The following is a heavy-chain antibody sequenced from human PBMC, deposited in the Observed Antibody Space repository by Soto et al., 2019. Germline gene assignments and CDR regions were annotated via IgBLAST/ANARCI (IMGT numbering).Heavy chain of an antibody. CDR1: CGPLSSYY. D-gene: IGHD4-17*01. Sequence: SGTPSPPRPVSCGPLSSYYLGWVRQPPGERLEWIGYIYYSGSTNYNPSLKSRVTISVDTSKNQFSLKLSSVTAADTAVYYCARDHNDYGDSYYYYGMDVWGQGTTVTVSS. J-gene: IGHJ6*02. CDR2: IYYSGST. V-gene: IGHV4-59*01. CDR3: ARDHNDYGDSYYYYGMDV.